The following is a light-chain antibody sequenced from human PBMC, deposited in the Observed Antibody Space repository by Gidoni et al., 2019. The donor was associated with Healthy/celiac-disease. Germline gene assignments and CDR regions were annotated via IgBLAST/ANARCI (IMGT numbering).Light chain of an antibody. CDR3: QQYGSSPSGT. V-gene: IGKV3-20*01. Sequence: EIVLTQSPGTLSLSPGERATLSCRASQSVSSSYLAWNQQKPGQAPRLLIYGASSRATGIPDRFSGSGSGTDFTLTISRLEPEDFAVYYCQQYGSSPSGTFGQGTKLEIK. CDR2: GAS. J-gene: IGKJ2*01. CDR1: QSVSSSY.